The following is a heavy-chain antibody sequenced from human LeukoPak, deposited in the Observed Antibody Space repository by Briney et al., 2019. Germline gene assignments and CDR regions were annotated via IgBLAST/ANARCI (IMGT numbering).Heavy chain of an antibody. CDR3: VRQMATVTIWFDP. CDR2: IYYSEST. D-gene: IGHD4-17*01. V-gene: IGHV4-59*08. J-gene: IGHJ5*02. Sequence: PSETLSLTCTVSGGSISSYYRSWIRQPPGKGLEWIGYIYYSESTNYNPSLKSRVTISVDTSKNQFSLKLSSVTAADTAVYYCVRQMATVTIWFDPWGQGTLVTVSS. CDR1: GGSISSYY.